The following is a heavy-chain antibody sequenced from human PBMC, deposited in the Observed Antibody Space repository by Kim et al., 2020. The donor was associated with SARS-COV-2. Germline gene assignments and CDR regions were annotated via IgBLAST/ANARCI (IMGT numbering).Heavy chain of an antibody. CDR3: ARSGSARDNCFDP. CDR1: GGSISSYY. Sequence: SETLSLTCTVSGGSISSYYWNWIRQTPGRGLEWIAHIHYSGDTNYNPSLKSRVTISIDTPKNQDSLRLNSVTTADTAVYYCARSGSARDNCFDPWGQGTPVTVSS. V-gene: IGHV4-59*01. CDR2: IHYSGDT. J-gene: IGHJ5*02.